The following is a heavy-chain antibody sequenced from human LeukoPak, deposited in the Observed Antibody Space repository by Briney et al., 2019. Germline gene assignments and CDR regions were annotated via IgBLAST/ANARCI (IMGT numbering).Heavy chain of an antibody. V-gene: IGHV4-59*01. CDR2: IYYSGST. Sequence: SETLSLICTVSGGSISSYYWSWIRQPPGKGLEWIGYIYYSGSTIYNPSLKSRVTISVDTSKNQFSLKLSSVTAADTAVYYCARSEDYGDYVPPGAFDIWGQGTMVTVSS. CDR3: ARSEDYGDYVPPGAFDI. J-gene: IGHJ3*02. CDR1: GGSISSYY. D-gene: IGHD4-17*01.